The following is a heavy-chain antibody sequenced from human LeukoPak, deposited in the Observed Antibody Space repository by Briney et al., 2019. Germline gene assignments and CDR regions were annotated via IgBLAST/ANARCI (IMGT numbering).Heavy chain of an antibody. CDR3: ARDLVGGDSSGYFSLDAFDI. CDR1: GGTFSSYA. V-gene: IGHV1-69*01. D-gene: IGHD3-22*01. Sequence: ASVTVSCTASGGTFSSYAISWVRQAPGQGLEWMGGIIPIFGTANYAQKFQGRVTITADESTSTAYMELSSLRSEDTAVYYCARDLVGGDSSGYFSLDAFDIWGQGTMVTVSS. J-gene: IGHJ3*02. CDR2: IIPIFGTA.